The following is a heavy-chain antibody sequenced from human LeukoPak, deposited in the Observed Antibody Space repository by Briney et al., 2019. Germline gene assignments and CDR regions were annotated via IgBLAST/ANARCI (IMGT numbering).Heavy chain of an antibody. CDR1: GFTFRSYS. J-gene: IGHJ4*02. Sequence: GGSLRLSCAASGFTFRSYSMNWVRQAPGKGLEWVCSITSSSSFIYHAESVKGRFTISRDNSKNTLYLQMNSLRAEDTAVYYCARDSRKRVVVVTATFDYWGQGTLVTVSS. D-gene: IGHD2-21*02. V-gene: IGHV3-21*01. CDR3: ARDSRKRVVVVTATFDY. CDR2: ITSSSSFI.